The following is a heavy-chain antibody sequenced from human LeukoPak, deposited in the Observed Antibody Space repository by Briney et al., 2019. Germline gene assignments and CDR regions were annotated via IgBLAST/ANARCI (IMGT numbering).Heavy chain of an antibody. CDR2: IYPGDSDT. D-gene: IGHD6-25*01. V-gene: IGHV5-51*01. Sequence: GESLKISCKGSGYSFTIYWSGWVRQMPGKGLEWMGIIYPGDSDTRYSPSFQGQVTISADTPNSTSHLQWRTLKSSNTPRYYCARQLAAAGDHAFGMWGEGRMVTVSS. CDR3: ARQLAAAGDHAFGM. J-gene: IGHJ3*02. CDR1: GYSFTIYW.